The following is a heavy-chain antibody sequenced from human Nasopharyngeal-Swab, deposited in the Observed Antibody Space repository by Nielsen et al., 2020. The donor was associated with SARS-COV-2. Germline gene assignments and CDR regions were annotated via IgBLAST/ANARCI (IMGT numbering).Heavy chain of an antibody. V-gene: IGHV4-31*03. CDR2: IYYSGST. CDR3: ARARVVVPAANNWFDP. Sequence: SETLSLTCTVSGGSISSGGYYWIWIRQHPGKGLEWIGYIYYSGSTCYNPSLKSRVTISVDTSKNQFSLKLSSVTAADTAVYYCARARVVVPAANNWFDPWGQGTLVTVSS. CDR1: GGSISSGGYY. D-gene: IGHD2-2*01. J-gene: IGHJ5*02.